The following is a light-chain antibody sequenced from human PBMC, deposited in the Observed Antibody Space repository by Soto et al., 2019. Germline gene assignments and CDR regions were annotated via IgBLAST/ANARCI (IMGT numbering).Light chain of an antibody. Sequence: DIQMTQSPSSLSASVGDRVTITCRASQSFSNYLNWYQQKPGKAPKLLIYDASSLHSGVPSRFSGSGSGTDFTLTISSLQPEDFATYYCQQSYTTPRAFGQGTKVEIK. CDR3: QQSYTTPRA. J-gene: IGKJ2*01. CDR2: DAS. CDR1: QSFSNY. V-gene: IGKV1-39*01.